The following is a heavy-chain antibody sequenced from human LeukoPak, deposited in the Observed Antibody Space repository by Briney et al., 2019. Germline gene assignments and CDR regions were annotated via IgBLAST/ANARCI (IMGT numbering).Heavy chain of an antibody. CDR2: INTKSGDA. J-gene: IGHJ4*02. CDR1: GSTFSDYH. V-gene: IGHV1-2*02. CDR3: ARGEYSNGYPYRLDS. D-gene: IGHD3-16*01. Sequence: GASVKVSCKASGSTFSDYHINWVRRASGQGPEWMGWINTKSGDAKYNQAFQGRVTMTRDTSISTAYMELNRLRSDDTAMYYCARGEYSNGYPYRLDSWGQGTLVTVSS.